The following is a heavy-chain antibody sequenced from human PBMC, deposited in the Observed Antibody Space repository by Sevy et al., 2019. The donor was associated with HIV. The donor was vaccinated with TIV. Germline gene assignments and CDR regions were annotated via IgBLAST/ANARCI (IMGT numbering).Heavy chain of an antibody. V-gene: IGHV4-4*07. Sequence: SETLCLTCTVSGGSISSYYWSWIRHPAGKGLEWIGRIYTSGSTNYNPSLKSRVTMSVDTSKNQFSLKLSSVTAADTAVYYCARDWDGEAGTGYYYYYGMDVWGQGTTVTVSS. D-gene: IGHD6-19*01. CDR3: ARDWDGEAGTGYYYYYGMDV. CDR1: GGSISSYY. J-gene: IGHJ6*02. CDR2: IYTSGST.